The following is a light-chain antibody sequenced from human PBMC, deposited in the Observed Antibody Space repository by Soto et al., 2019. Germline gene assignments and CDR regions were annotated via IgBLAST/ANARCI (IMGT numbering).Light chain of an antibody. CDR2: GTS. CDR3: QQYNNWPPLT. J-gene: IGKJ4*01. Sequence: DILMTQSPATLSVSPGERATLSCRASQSVTTNVAWYQQKPGQPPRLLIYGTSTRATGVTDRFSGSGSGTEFTLTISSLQSDDSAVYYCQQYNNWPPLTFGGGTKVEIK. CDR1: QSVTTN. V-gene: IGKV3-15*01.